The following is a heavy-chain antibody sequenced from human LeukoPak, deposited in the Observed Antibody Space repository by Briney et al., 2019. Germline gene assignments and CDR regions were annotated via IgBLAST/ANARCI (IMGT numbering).Heavy chain of an antibody. J-gene: IGHJ4*02. V-gene: IGHV3-30*18. CDR1: GFTFSSYG. Sequence: PGRSLRLSCAASGFTFSSYGMHWVRQAPGKGLEGVAVISYDGSNNYYADSVKGRFTISRDNSKNTLYLQMNSLRAEDTAVYYCAKDAQAFNWNDGAVDYWGQGTLVTVSS. CDR3: AKDAQAFNWNDGAVDY. CDR2: ISYDGSNN. D-gene: IGHD1-20*01.